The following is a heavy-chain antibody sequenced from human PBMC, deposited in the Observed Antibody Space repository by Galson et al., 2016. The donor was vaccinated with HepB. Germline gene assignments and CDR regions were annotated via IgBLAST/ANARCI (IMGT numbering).Heavy chain of an antibody. D-gene: IGHD2-15*01. J-gene: IGHJ4*02. V-gene: IGHV5-51*01. CDR1: GYTFTHYW. CDR2: IYPGDSDI. CDR3: ARRDRDCSGGTCYARNFDY. Sequence: QSGAEVTKPGESLTISCQASGYTFTHYWIGWVRQMPGEGLEWMGIIYPGDSDIRYNSSFQGQVTISADNSITTAYLQWGSLKASDSAIYFCARRDRDCSGGTCYARNFDYWGQGTLVSVSS.